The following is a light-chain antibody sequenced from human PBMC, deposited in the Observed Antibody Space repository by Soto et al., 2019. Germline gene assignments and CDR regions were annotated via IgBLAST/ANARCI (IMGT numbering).Light chain of an antibody. CDR1: SSDVGGYNF. V-gene: IGLV2-11*01. CDR3: SSYSTTNILV. Sequence: QSVLTQPRSVSGSPGQSVTLSCAGTSSDVGGYNFVSWYQQHPGKAPRLMIYDVNKRPSGVPDRFSGSKSGNTASLTISGLQAEDEADYYCSSYSTTNILVFGSGTKVTVL. CDR2: DVN. J-gene: IGLJ1*01.